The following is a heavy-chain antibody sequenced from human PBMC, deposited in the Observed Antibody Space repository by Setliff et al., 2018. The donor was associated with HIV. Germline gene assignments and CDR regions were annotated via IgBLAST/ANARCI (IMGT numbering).Heavy chain of an antibody. Sequence: SETLSLTCTVSGGSIKSSSDYWGWIRQPPGKGLEWIGTINYSGSTYYNPSLKSRVTISVDTSKNQFSLKLSSVTAADTTVYYCARHQILSYDVFDVWGQGMMVTVSS. CDR2: INYSGST. CDR1: GGSIKSSSDY. D-gene: IGHD2-15*01. J-gene: IGHJ3*01. V-gene: IGHV4-39*01. CDR3: ARHQILSYDVFDV.